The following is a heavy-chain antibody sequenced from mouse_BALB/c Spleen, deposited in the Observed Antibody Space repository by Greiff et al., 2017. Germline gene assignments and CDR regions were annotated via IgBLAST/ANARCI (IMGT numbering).Heavy chain of an antibody. CDR1: GFTFSSYA. CDR3: AREDYGSKFGY. Sequence: EVQGVESGGGLVKPGGSLKLSCAASGFTFSSYAMSWVRQTPEKRLEWVASISSGGSTYYPDSVKGRFTISRDNARNILYLQMSSLRSEDTAMYYCAREDYGSKFGYWGQGTTLTVSS. CDR2: ISSGGST. J-gene: IGHJ2*01. V-gene: IGHV5-6-5*01. D-gene: IGHD1-1*01.